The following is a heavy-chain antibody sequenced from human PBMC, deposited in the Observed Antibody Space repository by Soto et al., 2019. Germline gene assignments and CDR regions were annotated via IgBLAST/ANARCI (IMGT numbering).Heavy chain of an antibody. Sequence: PSETLSLTCAVSGYSISSGYYWGWIRQPPGKGLEWIGSIYHSGSTYYNPSLKSRVTISVDTSKNQFSLKLSSVTAADTAVYYCARIYYDSSGYYYRLSYYFDYWGQGTLVTVSS. V-gene: IGHV4-38-2*01. CDR2: IYHSGST. CDR3: ARIYYDSSGYYYRLSYYFDY. D-gene: IGHD3-22*01. J-gene: IGHJ4*02. CDR1: GYSISSGYY.